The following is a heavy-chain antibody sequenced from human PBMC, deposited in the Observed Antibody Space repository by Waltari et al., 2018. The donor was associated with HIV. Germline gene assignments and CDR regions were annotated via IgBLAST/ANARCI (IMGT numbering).Heavy chain of an antibody. CDR2: IYTSGTT. Sequence: QVPLQESGPGLVKPSETLYLTCPASGGSISSYYWSWIRLHAGKGLEWIGRIYTSGTTNSNPSLKSRVTMSVDTSKNQFSLKLSSVTAADTAVYYCARGPQTTYYSDSSGYRGAFDVWGQGTMVTVSS. CDR1: GGSISSYY. J-gene: IGHJ3*01. V-gene: IGHV4-4*07. CDR3: ARGPQTTYYSDSSGYRGAFDV. D-gene: IGHD3-22*01.